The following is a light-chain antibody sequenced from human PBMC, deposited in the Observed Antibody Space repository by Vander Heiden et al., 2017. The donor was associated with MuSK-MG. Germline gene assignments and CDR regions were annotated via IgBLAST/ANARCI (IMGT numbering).Light chain of an antibody. CDR3: QQWDTTPLT. CDR1: HNMNTF. J-gene: IGKJ4*01. CDR2: GTS. V-gene: IGKV1-39*01. Sequence: GDRVTISCRASHNMNTFLNWLQQKPGKPPTLLIYGTSTLYSGVPSRFSGSASGTDFTLTISMLQAEDFATYYCQQWDTTPLTFGGGTMVEIK.